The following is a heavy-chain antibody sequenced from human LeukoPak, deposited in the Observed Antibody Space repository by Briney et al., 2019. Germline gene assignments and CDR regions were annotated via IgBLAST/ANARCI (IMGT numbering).Heavy chain of an antibody. V-gene: IGHV4-4*07. J-gene: IGHJ5*02. Sequence: SETLSLTXTVSGGSIGSYYWSWIRQAAGKGLEWIGRIYTSGSTNYNPSLKSRVTMSVDTSKNQFSLKLSSVTAADTAVYYCARDLAHPVVTANWFDPWGQGTLVTVSS. D-gene: IGHD2-21*02. CDR2: IYTSGST. CDR1: GGSIGSYY. CDR3: ARDLAHPVVTANWFDP.